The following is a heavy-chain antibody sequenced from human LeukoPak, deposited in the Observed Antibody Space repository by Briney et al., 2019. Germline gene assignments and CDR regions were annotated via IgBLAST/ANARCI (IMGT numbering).Heavy chain of an antibody. Sequence: ASVKVSCKASGYNFKTYGFAWVRQAPGQGLEYMGWIDTKTGNPTYAQSFTGRFVFSLDTSVSTAYLQISSLKAEDTAVYYCAIHPSDSSGYFSYWGQGALVTVSS. CDR1: GYNFKTYG. CDR2: IDTKTGNP. J-gene: IGHJ4*02. D-gene: IGHD3-22*01. V-gene: IGHV7-4-1*02. CDR3: AIHPSDSSGYFSY.